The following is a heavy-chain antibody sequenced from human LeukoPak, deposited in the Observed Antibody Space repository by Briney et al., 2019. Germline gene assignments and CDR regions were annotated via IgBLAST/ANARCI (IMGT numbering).Heavy chain of an antibody. V-gene: IGHV1-18*01. Sequence: GASVKVSCKASGYIFTTYGISWVRQAPGQGPEWMGWIDTYGGNTHYARKFQGRVSMTTDTYTSTAYMELRSLRSDDTAMYYCARDHKLRAAVVVTENDPWGQGTLVTVSS. CDR3: ARDHKLRAAVVVTENDP. J-gene: IGHJ5*02. CDR2: IDTYGGNT. CDR1: GYIFTTYG. D-gene: IGHD3-22*01.